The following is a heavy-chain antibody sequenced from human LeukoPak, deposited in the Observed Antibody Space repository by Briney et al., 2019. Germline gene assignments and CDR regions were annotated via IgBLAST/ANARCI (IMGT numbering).Heavy chain of an antibody. V-gene: IGHV4-39*02. CDR1: GGSIGSSAYS. CDR2: ISYTGTT. D-gene: IGHD3-10*01. Sequence: PSETLSLTCTVSGGSIGSSAYSWGWIRQPPGKGLEWIGSISYTGTTYYNPSLKSRVTISLDTSKNQFSLKLISVTAADTALYYCAREGPHGSGIYYNPLDYWGQGALVIVSS. CDR3: AREGPHGSGIYYNPLDY. J-gene: IGHJ4*02.